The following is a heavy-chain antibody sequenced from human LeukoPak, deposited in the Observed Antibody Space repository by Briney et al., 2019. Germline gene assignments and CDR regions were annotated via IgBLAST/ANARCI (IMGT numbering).Heavy chain of an antibody. CDR3: ARGHYSYGYFDY. V-gene: IGHV4-4*07. CDR1: GGSISSYY. J-gene: IGHJ4*02. Sequence: PSETLSLTCTVSGGSISSYYWSWIRQPAGKGLGWIGRIYTSGSTNYNPSLKSRVTMSVDTSKNQFSLKLSSVTAADTAVYYCARGHYSYGYFDYWGQGTLVTVSS. D-gene: IGHD5-18*01. CDR2: IYTSGST.